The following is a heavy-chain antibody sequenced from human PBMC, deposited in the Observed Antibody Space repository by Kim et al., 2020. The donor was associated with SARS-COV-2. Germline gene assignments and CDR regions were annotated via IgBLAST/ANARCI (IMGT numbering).Heavy chain of an antibody. CDR2: ISGSGGST. CDR3: AKDQYLTGYSILYYFDY. J-gene: IGHJ4*02. D-gene: IGHD3-9*01. Sequence: GGSLRLSCAASGFTFSSYAMSWVHQAPGKGLEWVSAISGSGGSTYYADSVKGRFTISRDNSKNTLYLQMNSLRAEDTAVYYCAKDQYLTGYSILYYFDYWGQGTLVTVSS. V-gene: IGHV3-23*01. CDR1: GFTFSSYA.